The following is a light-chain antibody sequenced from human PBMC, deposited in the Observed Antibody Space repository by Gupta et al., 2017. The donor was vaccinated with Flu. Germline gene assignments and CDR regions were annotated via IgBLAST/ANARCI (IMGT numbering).Light chain of an antibody. CDR3: QQYDSIPIT. CDR1: QSLLYNTNNSHY. J-gene: IGKJ4*01. Sequence: DNLTTQSPDSLSLALGERATIHCKASQSLLYNTNNSHYLAWYQQKPGQPPKLLIYCASTRASGVPDRFSGGESGTDFTLTITSLQAEDVAVYYCQQYDSIPITFGGGTKVEIK. V-gene: IGKV4-1*01. CDR2: CAS.